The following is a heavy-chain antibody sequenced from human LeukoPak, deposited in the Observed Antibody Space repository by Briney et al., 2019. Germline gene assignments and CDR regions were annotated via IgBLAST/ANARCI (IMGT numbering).Heavy chain of an antibody. CDR3: ARDIAFAAFDM. Sequence: GGSLRLSCAASGFTFSSYEMNWVRQAPGKGLEWVSYISSSGSTIYYADSVKGRFTISRDNAKNSLYLQMNSLRAEDTAVYYCARDIAFAAFDMWGQGTMVTVSS. J-gene: IGHJ3*02. D-gene: IGHD3-3*02. V-gene: IGHV3-48*03. CDR2: ISSSGSTI. CDR1: GFTFSSYE.